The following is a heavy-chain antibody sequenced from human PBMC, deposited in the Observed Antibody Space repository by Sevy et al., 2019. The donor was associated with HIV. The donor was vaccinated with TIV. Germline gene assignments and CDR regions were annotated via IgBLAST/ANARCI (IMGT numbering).Heavy chain of an antibody. V-gene: IGHV4-59*01. Sequence: SETLSLTCTVSGGSISSYYWSWIRQPPGKGLEWIGYIYYSGSTNYNPSLMSRVTISVDTSKNQFSLKLSSVTAADTAVYYCARTHYDSSGYYYPSAHYYFDYWGQGTLVTVSS. CDR3: ARTHYDSSGYYYPSAHYYFDY. CDR1: GGSISSYY. J-gene: IGHJ4*02. CDR2: IYYSGST. D-gene: IGHD3-22*01.